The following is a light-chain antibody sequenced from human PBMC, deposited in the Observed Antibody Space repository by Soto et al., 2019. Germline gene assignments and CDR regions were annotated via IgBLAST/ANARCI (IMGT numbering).Light chain of an antibody. V-gene: IGKV3-20*01. J-gene: IGKJ2*01. CDR3: QQYGSSPVYT. Sequence: EIVLTQSPGTLSLSPGERATLSCRASQSVSSSYLAWYQQKPGQAPRLLIYGASSRATGIPDRFSGSGSGTDFPLTISRLEPEDLAVYYCQQYGSSPVYTFGQGTKLEI. CDR2: GAS. CDR1: QSVSSSY.